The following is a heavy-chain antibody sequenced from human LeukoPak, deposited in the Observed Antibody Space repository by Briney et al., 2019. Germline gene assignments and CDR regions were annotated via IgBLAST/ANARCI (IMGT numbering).Heavy chain of an antibody. V-gene: IGHV1-8*03. Sequence: GASVKVSCKTSGYTFTSYHINCVRQATGQGREWMGWMNPYSGDRGYAQKFQGRVSITSDTSISTAYMELSSLRSEDTAVYFCARTTSLTASGYDYWGQGTLVTVSS. CDR3: ARTTSLTASGYDY. CDR1: GYTFTSYH. D-gene: IGHD4-17*01. J-gene: IGHJ4*02. CDR2: MNPYSGDR.